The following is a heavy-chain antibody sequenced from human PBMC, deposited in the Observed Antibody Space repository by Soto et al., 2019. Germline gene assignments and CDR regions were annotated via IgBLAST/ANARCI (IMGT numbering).Heavy chain of an antibody. CDR3: AKEYGDYTFRY. CDR2: INPNSGGT. V-gene: IGHV1-2*04. Sequence: GASVKVSCKASGYTFTGYYMHWVRQAPGQGLEWMGWINPNSGGTNYAQKFQGWVTMTRDTSISTAYMELSRLRSDDTAVDYCAKEYGDYTFRYWGQGTLVTVSS. J-gene: IGHJ4*02. CDR1: GYTFTGYY. D-gene: IGHD4-17*01.